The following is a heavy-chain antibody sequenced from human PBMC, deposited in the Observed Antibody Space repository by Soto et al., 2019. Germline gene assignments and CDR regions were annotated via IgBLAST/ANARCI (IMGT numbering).Heavy chain of an antibody. D-gene: IGHD5-12*01. CDR2: IYYSGST. CDR1: GGSISSYY. Sequence: QVQLQESGPGLVKPSETLSLTCTVSGGSISSYYWSWIRQPPGKGLEWIGYIYYSGSTNYNPSLKSRVTISVDTSKNQFSLKLSSVTAADTAVYYCARHAGGYDQYYYYYMDVWGKGTTVTVSS. V-gene: IGHV4-59*08. CDR3: ARHAGGYDQYYYYYMDV. J-gene: IGHJ6*03.